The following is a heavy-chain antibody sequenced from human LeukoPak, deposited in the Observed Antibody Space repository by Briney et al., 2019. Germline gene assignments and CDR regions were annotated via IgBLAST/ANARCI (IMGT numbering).Heavy chain of an antibody. CDR3: AAMIAAAGTEYFDL. CDR2: INHSGST. J-gene: IGHJ2*01. CDR1: GGSFSGYY. V-gene: IGHV4-34*01. D-gene: IGHD6-13*01. Sequence: SETLSLTCAVYGGSFSGYYWSWIRQPPGKGLEWVGEINHSGSTNYNPSLKSRVTISVDTSKNQFSLKLSSVTAADTAVYYCAAMIAAAGTEYFDLWGRGTLVTVSS.